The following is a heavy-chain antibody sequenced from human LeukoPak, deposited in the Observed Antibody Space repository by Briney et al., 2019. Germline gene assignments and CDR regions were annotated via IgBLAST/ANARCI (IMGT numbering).Heavy chain of an antibody. V-gene: IGHV1-69*13. CDR1: RGTFSSYA. D-gene: IGHD6-13*01. J-gene: IGHJ2*01. CDR2: IIPIFGTA. Sequence: AAVKVSCMASRGTFSSYAISWVRQAPGQGLEGMGGIIPIFGTANYAQKFQGRVTITADESTSTAYMELSSLRSEDTAVYYSAREGSAGTWYFDLWGRGTLVTVSS. CDR3: AREGSAGTWYFDL.